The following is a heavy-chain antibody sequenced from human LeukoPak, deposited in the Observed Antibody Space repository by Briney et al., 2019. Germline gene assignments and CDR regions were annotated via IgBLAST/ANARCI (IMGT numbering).Heavy chain of an antibody. J-gene: IGHJ4*02. CDR3: ARAYYYDSSGYYYFDY. CDR1: GFTFSSNT. D-gene: IGHD3-22*01. Sequence: GGSLRLSCAPSGFTFSSNTMNWVPQAPGKGLEWVSSISSSSAYIYYADSVKGRFTISRDNAKNSLYLQMNSLRAEDTAVYYCARAYYYDSSGYYYFDYWGQGTLVTVSS. CDR2: ISSSSAYI. V-gene: IGHV3-21*01.